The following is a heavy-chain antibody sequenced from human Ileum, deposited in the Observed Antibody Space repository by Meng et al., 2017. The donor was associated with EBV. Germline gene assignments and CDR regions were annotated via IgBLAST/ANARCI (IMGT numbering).Heavy chain of an antibody. Sequence: QVRLQEPGPGLVQPSGTRYLTCAVSGEAIISNYWWRWVRQPPGKGLEWIGEIYYNTNTNYCPSLQGRVAMSVDTSQNQFSLTLSSVTAADTAVYFCARKFSVVGSTDGWFDHWGQGTLVTVSS. CDR1: GEAIISNYW. CDR3: ARKFSVVGSTDGWFDH. D-gene: IGHD2-8*01. V-gene: IGHV4-4*02. J-gene: IGHJ5*02. CDR2: IYYNTNT.